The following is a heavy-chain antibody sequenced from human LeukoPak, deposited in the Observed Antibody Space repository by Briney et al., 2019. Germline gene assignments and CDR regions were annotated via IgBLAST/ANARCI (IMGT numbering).Heavy chain of an antibody. V-gene: IGHV3-7*01. CDR3: ARGSLYCSSTNSYDYYYMDV. D-gene: IGHD2-2*01. CDR1: GFTFSNYW. J-gene: IGHJ6*03. CDR2: IKEDGSEK. Sequence: GGSLRLSCAASGFTFSNYWMSWVRQAPGKGLEWVANIKEDGSEKYYVDSVKGRFTISRNNAKNSVYLQMNSLRAEDTAVYYCARGSLYCSSTNSYDYYYMDVWGTGTTVTVSS.